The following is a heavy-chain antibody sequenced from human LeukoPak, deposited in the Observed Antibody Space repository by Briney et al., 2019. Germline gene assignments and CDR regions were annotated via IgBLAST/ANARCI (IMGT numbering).Heavy chain of an antibody. V-gene: IGHV4-61*08. J-gene: IGHJ3*02. D-gene: IGHD2-15*01. CDR3: ARVYCSGGSCYSADDAFDI. CDR1: GGSISSGDYY. CDR2: IYYSGST. Sequence: SQTLSLTCTVSGGSISSGDYYWSWIRQPPGKGLEWIGYIYYSGSTNYNPSLKSRVTISVDTSKNQFSLKLSSVTAADTAVYYCARVYCSGGSCYSADDAFDIWGQGTMVTVSS.